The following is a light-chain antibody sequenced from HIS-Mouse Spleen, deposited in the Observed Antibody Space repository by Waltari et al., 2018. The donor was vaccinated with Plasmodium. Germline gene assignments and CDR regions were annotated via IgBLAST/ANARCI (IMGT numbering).Light chain of an antibody. Sequence: DVVMTQSPLSLPVTLGQPASISCRSSQSLVHSDGNTYLNWFQQRPGQSPSGLIYKVSNRDSGVPDRFSGSGSGTDFTLKISRVEAEDVGVYYCMQGTHWPPWTFGQGTKVEIK. CDR3: MQGTHWPPWT. J-gene: IGKJ1*01. V-gene: IGKV2-30*02. CDR2: KVS. CDR1: QSLVHSDGNTY.